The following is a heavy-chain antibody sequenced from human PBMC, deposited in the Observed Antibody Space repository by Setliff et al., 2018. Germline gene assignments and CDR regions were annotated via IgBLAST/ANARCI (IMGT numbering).Heavy chain of an antibody. J-gene: IGHJ6*03. V-gene: IGHV4-4*07. CDR3: AREKGNREAPELRGLYYYYMDV. Sequence: KTSETLSLTCTVSGGSISSYYWSWIRQPAGKGLEWIGRIYTSGSTNYNPSLKSRVTVSVDTSKNQFSLKLSSVTAADTAVYYCAREKGNREAPELRGLYYYYMDVWGKGTTVTVSS. CDR2: IYTSGST. D-gene: IGHD3-10*01. CDR1: GGSISSYY.